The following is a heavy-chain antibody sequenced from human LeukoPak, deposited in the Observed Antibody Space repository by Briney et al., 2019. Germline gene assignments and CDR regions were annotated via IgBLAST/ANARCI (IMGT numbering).Heavy chain of an antibody. D-gene: IGHD3-3*01. CDR3: ARGMYDFWSGYYDY. V-gene: IGHV4-59*12. J-gene: IGHJ4*02. CDR1: GGSISSYY. CDR2: THYSGST. Sequence: SETLSLTCTVSGGSISSYYWSWIRQPPGKGLEWIGYTHYSGSTSYNPSLKSRVTISVDTSKNQFSLKLSSVTAADTAVYYCARGMYDFWSGYYDYWGQGTLVTVSS.